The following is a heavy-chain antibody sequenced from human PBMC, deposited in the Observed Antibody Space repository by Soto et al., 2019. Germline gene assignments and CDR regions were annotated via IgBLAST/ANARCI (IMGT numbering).Heavy chain of an antibody. Sequence: PSETLSLTCTVSGGSISSYYWSWIRQPPGKGLKWIGYIYYSGSTNYNPSLKSRVTISVDTSKNQFSLKLSSVTAADTAVYYCAIMGIAAASEFDYWGQGTLVTVSS. CDR3: AIMGIAAASEFDY. D-gene: IGHD6-13*01. J-gene: IGHJ4*02. CDR2: IYYSGST. CDR1: GGSISSYY. V-gene: IGHV4-59*01.